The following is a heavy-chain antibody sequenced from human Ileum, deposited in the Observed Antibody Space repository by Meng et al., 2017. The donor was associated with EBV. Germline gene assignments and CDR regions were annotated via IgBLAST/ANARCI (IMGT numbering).Heavy chain of an antibody. J-gene: IGHJ4*02. D-gene: IGHD3-3*01. V-gene: IGHV4-39*01. CDR3: ARRYYGVPFDN. CDR1: GDPYSSSNHW. CDR2: IYYSGST. Sequence: GPGPVVPSGTLSPPCAVFGDPYSSSNHWWGWIRQPPGKGLEWVGTIYYSGSTFYNPSLKSRVTISLDTSKNQFSLKVSSVTAADTAVYYCARRYYGVPFDNWGQGTLVTVSS.